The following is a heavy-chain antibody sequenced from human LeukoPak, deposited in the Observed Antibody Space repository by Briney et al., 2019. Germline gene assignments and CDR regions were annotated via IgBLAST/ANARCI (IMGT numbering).Heavy chain of an antibody. CDR1: GFTFSSYA. CDR3: AKDSFYGSNESFDY. Sequence: PGGSLRLSCAASGFTFSSYAMPWVRQAPGKGLEWVAGVSFDGTNKFYADSVKGRVTISRDTSKNTLYLQMNSLRAEDTAVYYCAKDSFYGSNESFDYWGQGTLVSVSS. CDR2: VSFDGTNK. D-gene: IGHD4-23*01. V-gene: IGHV3-30*04. J-gene: IGHJ4*02.